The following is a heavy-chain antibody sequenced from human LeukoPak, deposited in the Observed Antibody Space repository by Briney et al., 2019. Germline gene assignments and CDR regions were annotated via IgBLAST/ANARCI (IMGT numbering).Heavy chain of an antibody. CDR1: GLTLSNYN. CDR2: ISVGSDAT. CDR3: ARLSGTGYFDL. V-gene: IGHV3-48*04. D-gene: IGHD1-1*01. J-gene: IGHJ4*02. Sequence: GGSLRLSCAASGLTLSNYNMNWVRQAPGKEPEWISYISVGSDATYYADAVRGRFTISRDTAKNSLILQMNSLRAGDTALYFCARLSGTGYFDLWGQGTLVTVSS.